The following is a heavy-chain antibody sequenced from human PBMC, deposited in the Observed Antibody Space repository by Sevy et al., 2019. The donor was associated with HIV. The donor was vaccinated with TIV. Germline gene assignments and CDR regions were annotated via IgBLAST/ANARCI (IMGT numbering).Heavy chain of an antibody. V-gene: IGHV1-24*01. J-gene: IGHJ4*02. D-gene: IGHD3-10*01. Sequence: ASVKVSCKIFGDTLIELSTHWVRQTPGNGLEWMGGFDPHAAETIYARKFQGRVIMTEDTSTDTAYMDLSSLISEDTAVYYCATSRYYDGHANFDFWGQGTLVTVSS. CDR1: GDTLIELS. CDR3: ATSRYYDGHANFDF. CDR2: FDPHAAET.